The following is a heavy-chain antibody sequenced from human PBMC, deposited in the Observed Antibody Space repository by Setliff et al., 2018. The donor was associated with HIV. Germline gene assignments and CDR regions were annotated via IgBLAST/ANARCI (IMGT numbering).Heavy chain of an antibody. CDR1: GLPLSDYY. CDR3: AREREAWSAYDS. V-gene: IGHV4-34*01. D-gene: IGHD3-3*01. CDR2: LNHYGHL. J-gene: IGHJ5*02. Sequence: SETLSLTCTLDGLPLSDYYWNWIRQSPERGLEWIVDLNHYGHLNYNPSLKSRVTISVDPSKNQFSLKLSPVTAADTAVYHCAREREAWSAYDSWGQGTLVTVSS.